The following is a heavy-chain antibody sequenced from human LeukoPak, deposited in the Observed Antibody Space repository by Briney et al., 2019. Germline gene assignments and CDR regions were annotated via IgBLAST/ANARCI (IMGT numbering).Heavy chain of an antibody. CDR2: ISAYNGNT. V-gene: IGHV1-18*01. CDR1: GYTFTTYG. D-gene: IGHD3-22*01. J-gene: IGHJ5*02. CDR3: ARAKYDSSGYYWFDP. Sequence: ASVKVSCKASGYTFTTYGISWVRQAPGQGLGWMGGISAYNGNTNYAQKLQGRVTMTTDTSTSTAYLELRSLRSDDTAVYYCARAKYDSSGYYWFDPWGQGTLVTVSS.